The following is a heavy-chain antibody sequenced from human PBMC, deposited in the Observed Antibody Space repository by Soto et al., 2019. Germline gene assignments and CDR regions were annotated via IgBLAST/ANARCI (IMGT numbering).Heavy chain of an antibody. CDR2: IYHSGST. Sequence: PSETLSLTCAVSGGSIRNGYYWGWIRQPPGKGLEWIRTIYHSGSTYYNPSLKSRVTLSVDASENHFSLKLSSVTAADTAVYYCARVGPYCGGDCYSPPPWGQGTLVTVSS. V-gene: IGHV4-38-2*01. CDR1: GGSIRNGYY. D-gene: IGHD2-21*02. CDR3: ARVGPYCGGDCYSPPP. J-gene: IGHJ5*02.